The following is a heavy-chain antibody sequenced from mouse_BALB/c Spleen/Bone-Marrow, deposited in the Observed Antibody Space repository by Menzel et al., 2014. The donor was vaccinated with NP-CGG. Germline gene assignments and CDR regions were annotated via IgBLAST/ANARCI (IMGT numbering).Heavy chain of an antibody. J-gene: IGHJ2*01. Sequence: EVHLVESGGGLVKPGGSLKPSCAASGFTFSSYAMSWVRQTPEKRLEWVATISSGGSYTYYPDSVKGRSTISRDNAKNTLYLQMSSLRSEDTAMYYCARHGITRLLDYWGQGTTLTVSS. V-gene: IGHV5-9-3*01. CDR3: ARHGITRLLDY. CDR2: ISSGGSYT. D-gene: IGHD2-4*01. CDR1: GFTFSSYA.